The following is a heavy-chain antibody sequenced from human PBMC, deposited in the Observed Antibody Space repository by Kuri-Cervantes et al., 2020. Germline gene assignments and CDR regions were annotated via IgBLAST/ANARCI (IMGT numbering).Heavy chain of an antibody. D-gene: IGHD3-16*01. CDR1: GFTFSSYA. V-gene: IGHV3-30*04. Sequence: GESLKISCAASGFTFSSYAMHWVRQAPGKGLEWVAVISYDGSNKYYADSVKGRSTISRDNSKNTLYLQMNSLRAEDTAVYYCAKDRGGQGGMDVWGQGTTVTVSS. CDR2: ISYDGSNK. J-gene: IGHJ6*02. CDR3: AKDRGGQGGMDV.